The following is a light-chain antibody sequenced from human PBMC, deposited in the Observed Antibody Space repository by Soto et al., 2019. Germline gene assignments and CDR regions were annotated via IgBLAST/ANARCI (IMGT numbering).Light chain of an antibody. CDR2: GES. CDR3: QQTSAFPRT. J-gene: IGKJ1*01. V-gene: IGKV1-12*01. Sequence: DIQMTQSPSSVSASVGDRLTITCRASRDISNSLAWYQQTPGKAPKLLLRGESSLHRGVPSRFSGGGAGTEFTLTISSLQPEDFATYSCQQTSAFPRTFGQGTKVDVK. CDR1: RDISNS.